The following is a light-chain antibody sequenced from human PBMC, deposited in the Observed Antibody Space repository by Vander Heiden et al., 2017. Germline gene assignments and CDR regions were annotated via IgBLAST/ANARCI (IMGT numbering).Light chain of an antibody. Sequence: DTDMPQSPSSLSASVGDRVTITCRASQSISNYLNWYQHKPGKAPNLLIYGASSLQSGVPSTFSGSGSGTDFTLTITSLQPEDFATYYCQKSYNSPYTFGQGTKLEIK. V-gene: IGKV1-39*01. CDR1: QSISNY. CDR3: QKSYNSPYT. J-gene: IGKJ2*01. CDR2: GAS.